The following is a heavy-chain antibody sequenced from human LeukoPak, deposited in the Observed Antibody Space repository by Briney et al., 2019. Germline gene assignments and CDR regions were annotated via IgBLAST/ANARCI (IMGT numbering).Heavy chain of an antibody. CDR3: AKVALWFGELLSPYYFDY. V-gene: IGHV3-23*01. Sequence: GGSLRLSCAASGFTFSSYAMSWVRQAPGEGLEWVSAISGSGGSTYYADSVKGRFTISRDNSKNTLYLQMNSLRAEDTAVYYCAKVALWFGELLSPYYFDYWGQGTLVTVSS. CDR2: ISGSGGST. CDR1: GFTFSSYA. J-gene: IGHJ4*02. D-gene: IGHD3-10*01.